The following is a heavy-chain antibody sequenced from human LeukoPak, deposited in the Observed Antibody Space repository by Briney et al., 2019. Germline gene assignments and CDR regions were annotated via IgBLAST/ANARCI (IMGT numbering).Heavy chain of an antibody. D-gene: IGHD6-13*01. V-gene: IGHV3-9*01. CDR3: ARGRRGSNTGITASGWGFHFDY. J-gene: IGHJ4*02. CDR1: GFTFDDYA. Sequence: GGSLRLSXAGSGFTFDDYAIRWVRHGPGKGLEWGSGIGWNIGSTGYADSVKGRFTISRDNAKNSLYLQMNSLRAEDTALYYCARGRRGSNTGITASGWGFHFDYWGQGTLVTVSS. CDR2: IGWNIGST.